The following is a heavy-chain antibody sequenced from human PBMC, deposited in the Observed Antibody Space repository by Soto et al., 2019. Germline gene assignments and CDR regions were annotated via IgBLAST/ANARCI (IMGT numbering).Heavy chain of an antibody. Sequence: PGGSLRLSCAASGFSFNYNHMTWVRQAPGRGPEWVSTVYYNGNTYHADSVKGRFTISRDTSKNMLYLQMNSLRAEDTAVYYCATGVDTAKSGYWGQGTLVTVSS. D-gene: IGHD5-18*01. V-gene: IGHV3-53*01. J-gene: IGHJ4*02. CDR1: GFSFNYNH. CDR2: VYYNGNT. CDR3: ATGVDTAKSGY.